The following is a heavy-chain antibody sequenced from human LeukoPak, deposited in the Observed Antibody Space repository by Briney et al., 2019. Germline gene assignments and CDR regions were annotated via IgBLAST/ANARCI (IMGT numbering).Heavy chain of an antibody. Sequence: GGSLRLSCAASGFTFSSYSMNWVRQAPGKGLEWVATVKQDGTEKYYVDSVKGRFTISRDNAKNSLFLQMNSLRAEDTAVYYCTRGDRGGYWGQGTLVTVSS. V-gene: IGHV3-7*01. CDR1: GFTFSSYS. CDR2: VKQDGTEK. J-gene: IGHJ4*02. CDR3: TRGDRGGY.